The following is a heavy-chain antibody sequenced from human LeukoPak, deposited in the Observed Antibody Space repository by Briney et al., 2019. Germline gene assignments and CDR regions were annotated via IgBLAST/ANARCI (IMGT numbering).Heavy chain of an antibody. CDR3: ARPSPSGPLGRGDAFDI. Sequence: GASVKVSCKASGYSFPSYGISWVRQAPGQGLEWMGWIIPIFGTANYAQKFQGRVTITTDESTSTAYMELSSLRSEDTAVYYCARPSPSGPLGRGDAFDIWGQGTMVTVSS. CDR1: GYSFPSYG. J-gene: IGHJ3*02. V-gene: IGHV1-69*05. D-gene: IGHD3-10*01. CDR2: IIPIFGTA.